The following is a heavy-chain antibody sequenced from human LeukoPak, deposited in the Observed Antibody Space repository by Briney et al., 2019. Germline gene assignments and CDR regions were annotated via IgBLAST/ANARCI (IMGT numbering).Heavy chain of an antibody. CDR3: AREWGRIAVAGGPGY. D-gene: IGHD6-19*01. Sequence: PGGSPRLSCEVSGFIFSNYGMHWVRQAPGKGLEWVALIWYDGRTKFHADSVKGRFTISRDNSANTLYLQMNSQRVEDTAVYYCAREWGRIAVAGGPGYWGQGALVTVSS. CDR1: GFIFSNYG. CDR2: IWYDGRTK. J-gene: IGHJ4*02. V-gene: IGHV3-33*01.